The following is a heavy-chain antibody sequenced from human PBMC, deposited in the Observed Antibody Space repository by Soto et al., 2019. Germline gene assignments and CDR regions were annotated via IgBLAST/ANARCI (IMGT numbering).Heavy chain of an antibody. V-gene: IGHV3-33*01. CDR1: GFTFSSYG. CDR3: ARDRRGSGWYDHFDY. D-gene: IGHD6-19*01. Sequence: QVQLVESGGGVVQPGRSLRLSCAASGFTFSSYGMHWVRQAPGKRLEWVAVIWYDGSNENYADSVKGRFTISRDNSKNTLYLQMNSLRAEDTALYYCARDRRGSGWYDHFDYWGQGPLVTVSS. CDR2: IWYDGSNE. J-gene: IGHJ4*02.